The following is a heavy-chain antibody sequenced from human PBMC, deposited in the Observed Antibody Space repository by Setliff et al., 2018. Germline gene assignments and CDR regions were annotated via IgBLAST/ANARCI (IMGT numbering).Heavy chain of an antibody. CDR2: IYTRGSA. J-gene: IGHJ6*03. Sequence: TSETLSLTCTASGGSVSSGSYYWAWIRQPAGKGLEWIGHIYTRGSANYNLSLKSRVTISTDASKNQCSLKLSSVTAADTAVYYCARMAVRVASRPSSPLDYYYYMDLWGKGATVTVSS. D-gene: IGHD6-6*01. CDR3: ARMAVRVASRPSSPLDYYYYMDL. V-gene: IGHV4-61*09. CDR1: GGSVSSGSYY.